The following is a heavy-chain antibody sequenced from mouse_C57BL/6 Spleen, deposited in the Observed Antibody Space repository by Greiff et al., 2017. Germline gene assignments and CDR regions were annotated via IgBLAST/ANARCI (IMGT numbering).Heavy chain of an antibody. D-gene: IGHD1-1*01. J-gene: IGHJ4*01. V-gene: IGHV1-69*01. CDR2: IDPSDSYS. CDR1: GYTFTSYW. CDR3: AITTVVAEGAMDY. Sequence: QVQLQQPGAELVMPGASVKLSCKASGYTFTSYWMHWVKQRPGQGLEWIGEIDPSDSYSNYNQKFKGKSTLTVDKSSSTAYMQLSSLTSEDSAVYYCAITTVVAEGAMDYWGQGTSVTVSS.